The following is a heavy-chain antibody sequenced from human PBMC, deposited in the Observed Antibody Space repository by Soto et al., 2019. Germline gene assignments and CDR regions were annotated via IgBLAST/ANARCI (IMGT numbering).Heavy chain of an antibody. CDR1: GFTFGDYA. D-gene: IGHD3-10*01. CDR2: ITSKAYGGTT. J-gene: IGHJ4*02. Sequence: GGSLRLSCTASGFTFGDYAMIWFRQAPGKGQEWVGFITSKAYGGTTEYAASVKGRFTISRDDSKSIAYLQMNSLKTDDTAVYYCSRVPPNNRGAPLDYWGQGTLVTVSS. CDR3: SRVPPNNRGAPLDY. V-gene: IGHV3-49*03.